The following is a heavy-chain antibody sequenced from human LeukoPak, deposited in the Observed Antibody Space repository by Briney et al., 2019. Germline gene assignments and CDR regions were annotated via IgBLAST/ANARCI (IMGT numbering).Heavy chain of an antibody. CDR2: IIPILGIA. V-gene: IGHV1-69*04. CDR3: ARDMVVAGKMDWFDP. J-gene: IGHJ5*02. Sequence: SVKVSCKVSGYTLTELSMHWVRQAPGEGLKWMGRIIPILGIANYAQKFQGRVTITADKSTSTAYMELSSLRSEDTAVYYCARDMVVAGKMDWFDPWGQGTLVTVSS. CDR1: GYTLTELS. D-gene: IGHD6-19*01.